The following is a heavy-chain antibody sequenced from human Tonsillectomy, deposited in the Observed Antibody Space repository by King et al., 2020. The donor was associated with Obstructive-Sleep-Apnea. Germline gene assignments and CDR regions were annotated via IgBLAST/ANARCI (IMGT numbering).Heavy chain of an antibody. V-gene: IGHV3-74*01. J-gene: IGHJ3*02. CDR3: ARWYYYGSGRDAFDI. CDR2: IDTDGSRT. D-gene: IGHD3-10*01. Sequence: VQLVESGGGLVQPGGSLRLSCAASGFTFSSYWMHWVRQAPGKGLMWVSRIDTDGSRTAYAASVKGRFTISRDNAQKTLYLQMNSLRAEDTAVYYCARWYYYGSGRDAFDIWGQGTMVTVSS. CDR1: GFTFSSYW.